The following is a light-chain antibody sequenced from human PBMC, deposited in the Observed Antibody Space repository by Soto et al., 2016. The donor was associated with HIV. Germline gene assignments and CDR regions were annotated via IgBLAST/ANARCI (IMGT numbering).Light chain of an antibody. CDR3: QAWDSSTSVV. CDR2: QDN. CDR1: KLGDKD. J-gene: IGLJ2*01. V-gene: IGLV3-1*01. Sequence: SYELTQPPSVSVSPGQTATITCSGDKLGDKDTSWYQQKPGQSPVLVIYQDNKRPSGIPERFSGSNSGNTATLTISGTQPMDEADYYCQAWDSSTSVVFGGGTKLTVL.